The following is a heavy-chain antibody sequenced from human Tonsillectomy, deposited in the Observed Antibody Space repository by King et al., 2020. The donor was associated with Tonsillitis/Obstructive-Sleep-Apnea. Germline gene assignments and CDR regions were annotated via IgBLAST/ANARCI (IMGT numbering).Heavy chain of an antibody. D-gene: IGHD6-6*01. CDR2: INHIGST. J-gene: IGHJ6*03. Sequence: VQLQQWGAGLLKPSETLSLTCAVYGGSFSGYYWSWIRQPPGKGLEWIGEINHIGSTNYNPSLKSRVTISVDTSKNQFSLKLSSVTAADTSVYYCARVAARPYYYYYMDVWGKGTTVTVSS. CDR1: GGSFSGYY. V-gene: IGHV4-34*01. CDR3: ARVAARPYYYYYMDV.